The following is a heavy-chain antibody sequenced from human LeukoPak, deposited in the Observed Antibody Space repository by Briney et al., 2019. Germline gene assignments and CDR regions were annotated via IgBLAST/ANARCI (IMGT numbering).Heavy chain of an antibody. D-gene: IGHD5-18*01. Sequence: PSQTLALTCTVSGGSISSGGYYWSWIRQHPGKGLDWIGYIYYSGSTYYNPSLKSRVTISVDTSKNQFSLKLSSVTAADTAVYYCARGAEDTAWGYFDYWGQGTLVTVSS. CDR1: GGSISSGGYY. CDR2: IYYSGST. V-gene: IGHV4-31*03. CDR3: ARGAEDTAWGYFDY. J-gene: IGHJ4*02.